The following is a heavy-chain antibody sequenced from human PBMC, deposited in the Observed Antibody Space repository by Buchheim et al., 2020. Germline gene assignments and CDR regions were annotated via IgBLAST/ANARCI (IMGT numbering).Heavy chain of an antibody. Sequence: QVQLQQWGAGLLKPSETLSLTCAVYGGSFRGYYWSWIRQPPGKGLEWIGEINHSGSTNYNPSLKSRVTISVDTSKNQFSLNLISVTAADTAVYYCATKGGKFDSSGYGPIDYWGQGTL. CDR2: INHSGST. V-gene: IGHV4-34*01. J-gene: IGHJ4*02. D-gene: IGHD3-22*01. CDR3: ATKGGKFDSSGYGPIDY. CDR1: GGSFRGYY.